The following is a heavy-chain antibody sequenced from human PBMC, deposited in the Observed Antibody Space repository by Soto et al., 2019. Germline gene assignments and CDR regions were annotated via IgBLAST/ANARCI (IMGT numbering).Heavy chain of an antibody. D-gene: IGHD2-2*01. Sequence: ASVKVSCKASGGTFSSYAISWVRQAPGQGLEWMGGIIPIFGTANYAQKFQGRVTITADKSTSTAYMELSSLRSEDTAVYYCARDPGYQYHLLSPYYYYYGMDVWGQGTTVTVSS. V-gene: IGHV1-69*06. CDR3: ARDPGYQYHLLSPYYYYYGMDV. CDR1: GGTFSSYA. CDR2: IIPIFGTA. J-gene: IGHJ6*02.